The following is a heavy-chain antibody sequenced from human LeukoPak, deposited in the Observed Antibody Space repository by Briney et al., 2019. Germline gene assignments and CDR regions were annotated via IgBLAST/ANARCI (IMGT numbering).Heavy chain of an antibody. CDR1: GFTFSTFA. J-gene: IGHJ5*02. CDR2: IRYDGSNK. D-gene: IGHD3-16*01. CDR3: AKEGGYYDYVTGLFDP. V-gene: IGHV3-30*02. Sequence: PGGSLRLSCAASGFTFSTFAMIWVRQAPGKGLEWVAFIRYDGSNKYYADSVKGRFTISRDNSKNTLYLQMNSLRAEDTAVYYCAKEGGYYDYVTGLFDPWGQGTLVTVSS.